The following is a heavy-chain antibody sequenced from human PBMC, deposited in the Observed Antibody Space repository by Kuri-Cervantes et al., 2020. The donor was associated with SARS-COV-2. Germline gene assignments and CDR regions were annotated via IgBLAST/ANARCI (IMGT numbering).Heavy chain of an antibody. CDR2: ISAYNGNT. CDR3: AREKLRYFDWSKPPTPEYYFDY. V-gene: IGHV1-18*01. Sequence: ASVKVSCKASGYTFTRYGISWVRQAPGQGLEWMGWISAYNGNTNYAQKLQGRVTMTTDTSTSTAYMELRSLRSDDTAVYYCAREKLRYFDWSKPPTPEYYFDYWGQGTLVTVSS. CDR1: GYTFTRYG. J-gene: IGHJ4*02. D-gene: IGHD3-9*01.